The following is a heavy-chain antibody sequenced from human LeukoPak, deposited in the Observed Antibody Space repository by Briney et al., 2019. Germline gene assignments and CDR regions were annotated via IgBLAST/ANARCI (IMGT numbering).Heavy chain of an antibody. CDR2: IKHSGST. CDR1: GGSFSGYY. J-gene: IGHJ1*01. V-gene: IGHV4-34*01. CDR3: ARGHGSSSTTNFQH. D-gene: IGHD6-6*01. Sequence: PSETLSLTCAVYGGSFSGYYWSWIRQPPGKGLEWIGEIKHSGSTNYNPSLKSRVTISVDTSKKQFSLKLSSVTAADTAVYYCARGHGSSSTTNFQHWGQGTLVTVSS.